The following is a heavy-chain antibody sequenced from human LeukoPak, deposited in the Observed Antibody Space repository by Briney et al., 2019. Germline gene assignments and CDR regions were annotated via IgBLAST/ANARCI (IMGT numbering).Heavy chain of an antibody. V-gene: IGHV3-21*01. CDR3: AREPLYCGGDCSDY. Sequence: PGGSLRLSCAASGFTFSSYSMNWVRQAPGKGLEWVSSISSSSSYIYYADSVKGRFTISRDNAKNSLYLQINSLRAEDTAVYYCAREPLYCGGDCSDYWGQGTLVTVSS. J-gene: IGHJ4*02. CDR1: GFTFSSYS. CDR2: ISSSSSYI. D-gene: IGHD2-21*01.